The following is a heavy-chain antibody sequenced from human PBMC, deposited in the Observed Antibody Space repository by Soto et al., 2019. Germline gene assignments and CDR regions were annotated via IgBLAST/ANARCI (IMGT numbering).Heavy chain of an antibody. J-gene: IGHJ4*02. Sequence: GGSLRLSCAASGFTFSSYAMSWVRQAPGKGLEWVSAISGSGGSTYYADSVKGRFTISRDNSKNTLYLQMNSLRAEDTAVYYCANPYYYDSSGYYGTKTNYDYWGQGTLVTVSS. CDR3: ANPYYYDSSGYYGTKTNYDY. CDR2: ISGSGGST. V-gene: IGHV3-23*01. CDR1: GFTFSSYA. D-gene: IGHD3-22*01.